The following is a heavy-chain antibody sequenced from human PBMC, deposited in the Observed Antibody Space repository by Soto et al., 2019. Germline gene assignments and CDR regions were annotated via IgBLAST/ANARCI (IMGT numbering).Heavy chain of an antibody. Sequence: PGGSLRLSCAASGFTSSSYGMHWVRQAPGKGLEWVAVISYDGSNKYYADSVKGRFTISRDNSKNTLYLQMNSLRAEDTAVYYCAKGSGSYWFYYGMDVWGQGTTVTVSS. CDR1: GFTSSSYG. D-gene: IGHD1-26*01. CDR2: ISYDGSNK. V-gene: IGHV3-30*18. J-gene: IGHJ6*02. CDR3: AKGSGSYWFYYGMDV.